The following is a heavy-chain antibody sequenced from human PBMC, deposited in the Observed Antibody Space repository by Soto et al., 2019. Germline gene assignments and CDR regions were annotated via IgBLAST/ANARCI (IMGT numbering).Heavy chain of an antibody. CDR2: IDPSDSQT. Sequence: GESLKISCKGSGYSFAGYWITWVRQKPGKGLEWMGRIDPSDSQTYYSTSFRGHVTISVTKSITTVFLQWSSLRASDTAMYYCARQIYDSDTGPNFQYYFDSWGQGTPVTVSS. CDR3: ARQIYDSDTGPNFQYYFDS. CDR1: GYSFAGYW. J-gene: IGHJ4*02. V-gene: IGHV5-10-1*01. D-gene: IGHD3-22*01.